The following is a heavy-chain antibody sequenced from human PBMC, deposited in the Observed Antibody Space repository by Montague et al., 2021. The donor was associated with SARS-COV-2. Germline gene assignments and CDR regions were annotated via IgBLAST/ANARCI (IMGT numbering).Heavy chain of an antibody. V-gene: IGHV3-30*18. D-gene: IGHD3-10*01. Sequence: SLSLSCAASGFTFNNYGIHWVRQAPGKGLEWVAVISYEGSQKFFTDSVKGRFVISRDSAQRTVYLQMNSLRVEDTAVYYCAKASQVFWLGQFARDAFDIWGQGTTVSVS. CDR2: ISYEGSQK. CDR1: GFTFNNYG. J-gene: IGHJ3*02. CDR3: AKASQVFWLGQFARDAFDI.